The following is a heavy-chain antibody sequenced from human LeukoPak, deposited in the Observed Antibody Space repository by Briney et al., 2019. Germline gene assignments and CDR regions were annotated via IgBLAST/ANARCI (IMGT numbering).Heavy chain of an antibody. CDR3: ARVGYCSSTSCYGGFDY. V-gene: IGHV1-2*02. CDR1: GYTFTGYY. D-gene: IGHD2-2*01. J-gene: IGHJ4*02. Sequence: ASVKVSCKASGYTFTGYYMHWVRQAPGQGLEWMGWINPNSGGPNYAQKFQGRVTMTRDTSISTAYMELSRLGSDDTAVYYCARVGYCSSTSCYGGFDYWGQGTLVTVSS. CDR2: INPNSGGP.